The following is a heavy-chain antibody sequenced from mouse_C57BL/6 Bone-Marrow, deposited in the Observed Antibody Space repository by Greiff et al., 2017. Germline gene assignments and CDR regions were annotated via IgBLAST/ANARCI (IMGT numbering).Heavy chain of an antibody. D-gene: IGHD1-1*01. CDR2: ISSGSSTI. J-gene: IGHJ4*01. Sequence: EVKVVESGGGLVKPGGSLKLSCAASGFTFSDYGMHWVRQAPEKGLEWVAYISSGSSTIYYADTVKGRFTISRDNAENTLFLQMTSLRSEDTAMYYCAITTVVATDAMDYWGQGTSVTVSS. CDR3: AITTVVATDAMDY. V-gene: IGHV5-17*01. CDR1: GFTFSDYG.